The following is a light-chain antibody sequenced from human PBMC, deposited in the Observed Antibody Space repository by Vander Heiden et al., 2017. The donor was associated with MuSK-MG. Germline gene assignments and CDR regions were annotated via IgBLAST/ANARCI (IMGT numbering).Light chain of an antibody. CDR1: QGISSG. Sequence: ANEMSQSPSPLSASVGDRVTITCRASQGISSGLGWYQQKPGKAPKLLIYDASSLQSGVPSRFSGSGSGTEFTLTISSLQPEDFATYYCQQYYNYPHTFGQGTKVEIK. J-gene: IGKJ2*01. CDR3: QQYYNYPHT. V-gene: IGKV1-6*01. CDR2: DAS.